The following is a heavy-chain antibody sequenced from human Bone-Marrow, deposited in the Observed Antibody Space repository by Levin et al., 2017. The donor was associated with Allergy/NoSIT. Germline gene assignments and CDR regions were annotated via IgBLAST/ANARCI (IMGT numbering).Heavy chain of an antibody. CDR2: LSPSSFPP. CDR3: AKPKYFGELTNFDY. D-gene: IGHD3-10*01. Sequence: SCAASGFSFSSQAMHWVRQAPGRWFVWCALLSPSSFPPSSSSSFSCRFTISRDNARNTLYLQMNSLRPEDTAVYYCAKPKYFGELTNFDYWGQGTLVTVSS. CDR1: GFSFSSQA. J-gene: IGHJ4*02. V-gene: IGHV3-30*18.